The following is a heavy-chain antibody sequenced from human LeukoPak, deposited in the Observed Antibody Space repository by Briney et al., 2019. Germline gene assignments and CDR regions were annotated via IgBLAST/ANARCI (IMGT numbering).Heavy chain of an antibody. CDR1: GYSFTSYW. CDR2: IYPGDSDT. D-gene: IGHD2-2*01. CDR3: ARQYCSSTSCLYYYYGMDV. J-gene: IGHJ6*02. Sequence: GESLKISCKGSGYSFTSYWIGWVRQMPGKGLEWMGIIYPGDSDTRYSPSFQGQVTISADKSITTAYLQWSSLKASGTAMYYCARQYCSSTSCLYYYYGMDVWGQGTTVTVSS. V-gene: IGHV5-51*01.